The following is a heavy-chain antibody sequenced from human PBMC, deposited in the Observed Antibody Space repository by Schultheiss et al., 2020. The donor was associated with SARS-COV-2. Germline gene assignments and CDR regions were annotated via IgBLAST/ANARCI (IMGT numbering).Heavy chain of an antibody. V-gene: IGHV4-34*01. CDR1: GGSISDYY. CDR3: ARAGYSTSWYVGSEYFQY. Sequence: SQTLSLTCAVYGGSISDYYWSWIRQPPGEGLEWIGEINHRGSTNYNPSLKSRVTISVDTSKNQFSLKLSSVTAADTAVCYCARAGYSTSWYVGSEYFQYWGQGTLVTVSS. D-gene: IGHD6-13*01. CDR2: INHRGST. J-gene: IGHJ1*01.